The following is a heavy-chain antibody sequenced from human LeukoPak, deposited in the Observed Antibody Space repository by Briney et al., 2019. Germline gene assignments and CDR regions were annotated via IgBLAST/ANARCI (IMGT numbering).Heavy chain of an antibody. CDR1: GGSISSYY. CDR3: ARGLYYYDSSGAFDI. CDR2: IYTSGST. J-gene: IGHJ3*02. D-gene: IGHD3-22*01. V-gene: IGHV4-4*07. Sequence: SETLSLTCTVSGGSISSYYWSWIRQPAGKGLEWIGRIYTSGSTNYNPSLKSRVTISVDTSKNQFSLRLSSVTAADTAVYYCARGLYYYDSSGAFDIWGQGTMVTVSS.